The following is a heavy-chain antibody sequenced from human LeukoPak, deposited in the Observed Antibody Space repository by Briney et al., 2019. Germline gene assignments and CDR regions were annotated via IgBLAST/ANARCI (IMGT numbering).Heavy chain of an antibody. CDR1: GFTFTNAW. CDR2: IKSKTDGGTT. CDR3: TTEAELRHYCTNGICYNFDC. J-gene: IGHJ4*02. Sequence: GGSLRLSCAASGFTFTNAWMSWVRQAPGKGLEWVGRIKSKTDGGTTDYAAPVKGRFTISRDDSKNTLYLQMNSLKIEDTAVYYCTTEAELRHYCTNGICYNFDCWGQGTLVTVSS. V-gene: IGHV3-15*01. D-gene: IGHD2-8*01.